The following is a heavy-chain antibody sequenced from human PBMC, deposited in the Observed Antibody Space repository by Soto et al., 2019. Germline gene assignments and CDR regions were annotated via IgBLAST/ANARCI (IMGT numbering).Heavy chain of an antibody. J-gene: IGHJ4*02. V-gene: IGHV3-23*01. CDR2: ITGSGGST. CDR3: AKDRYGDYGGIDY. CDR1: GFTFSTYA. D-gene: IGHD4-17*01. Sequence: EVQLLESGGGLVQPGGSLRLSCAASGFTFSTYAMIWVRQAPGKGLEWVSVITGSGGSTYYADSVKGRFTISRDTSKNTLFLQRKSLRAEDTAGYYCAKDRYGDYGGIDYWGQGTMVTVSS.